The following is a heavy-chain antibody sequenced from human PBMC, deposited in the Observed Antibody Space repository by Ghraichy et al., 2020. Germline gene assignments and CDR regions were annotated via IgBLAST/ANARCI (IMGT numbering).Heavy chain of an antibody. CDR2: IRYDGSNK. J-gene: IGHJ4*02. V-gene: IGHV3-30*02. CDR3: AKLPTDIVATKYFDY. D-gene: IGHD5-12*01. CDR1: GFTFSSYG. Sequence: GGSLRLSCAASGFTFSSYGMHWVRQAPGKGLEWVAFIRYDGSNKYYADSVKGRFTISRDNSKNTLYLQMNSLRAEDTAVYYCAKLPTDIVATKYFDYWGQGTLFTVSS.